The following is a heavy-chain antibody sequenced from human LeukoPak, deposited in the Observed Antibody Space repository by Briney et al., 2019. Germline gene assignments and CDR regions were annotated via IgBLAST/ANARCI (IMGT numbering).Heavy chain of an antibody. CDR2: ISSSSSYI. CDR3: ARDLQYYGSGSYQSP. Sequence: GGSLRLSCAASGFTFSSYSMNWVSQAPGKGLAWVSSISSSSSYIYYADSVKGRFTISRDNAKNSLYLQMNSLRAEDTAVYYCARDLQYYGSGSYQSPWGQGTLVTVSS. CDR1: GFTFSSYS. V-gene: IGHV3-21*01. J-gene: IGHJ5*02. D-gene: IGHD3-10*01.